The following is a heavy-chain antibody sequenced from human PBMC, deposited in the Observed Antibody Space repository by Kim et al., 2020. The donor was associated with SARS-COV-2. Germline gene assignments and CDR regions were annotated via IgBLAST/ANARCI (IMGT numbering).Heavy chain of an antibody. J-gene: IGHJ6*02. Sequence: ASVKVSCKASGYTFTSYGFSWVRQAPGQGLEWMGWISAYNGNTNYAQKFQGRVTMTTDASTSTAYMELRSLRSDDTAVYYCARWGVRTYKSGSTFRDYFYGMHVWGQGTTVTVSS. CDR3: ARWGVRTYKSGSTFRDYFYGMHV. V-gene: IGHV1-18*01. CDR2: ISAYNGNT. D-gene: IGHD1-26*01. CDR1: GYTFTSYG.